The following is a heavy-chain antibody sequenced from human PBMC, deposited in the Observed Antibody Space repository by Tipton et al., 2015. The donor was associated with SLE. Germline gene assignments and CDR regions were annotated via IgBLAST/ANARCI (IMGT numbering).Heavy chain of an antibody. CDR1: GYFINSGYF. J-gene: IGHJ3*02. D-gene: IGHD2-2*01. CDR3: ARRGTSTSASLGAFDI. CDR2: IYHSGST. V-gene: IGHV4-38-2*02. Sequence: TLSLTCTVSGYFINSGYFWGWIRQPPGKGLEWIGSIYHSGSTYYNPSLRSRVTLSIDTSNNQISLKLSSVTAADAAVYFCARRGTSTSASLGAFDIWGPGTMVTVSS.